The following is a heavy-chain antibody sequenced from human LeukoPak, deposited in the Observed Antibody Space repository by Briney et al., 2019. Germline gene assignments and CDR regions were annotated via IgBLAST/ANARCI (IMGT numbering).Heavy chain of an antibody. J-gene: IGHJ4*02. D-gene: IGHD4-17*01. CDR1: GASITDSGYY. Sequence: SETLSLTCSVPGASITDSGYYWSWIRQPPGKGLELIGFVPFRGGTYYSPSLMGRVTISQDTSKNQFSLSLTSVTAADTAVYFCARGGPYGDPYTFWGQGRMIAVS. V-gene: IGHV4-30-4*01. CDR3: ARGGPYGDPYTF. CDR2: VPFRGGT.